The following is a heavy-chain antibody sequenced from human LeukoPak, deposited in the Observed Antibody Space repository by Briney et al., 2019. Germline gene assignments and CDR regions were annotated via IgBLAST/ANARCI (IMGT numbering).Heavy chain of an antibody. CDR1: GFTFSSYA. V-gene: IGHV3-23*01. D-gene: IGHD2-2*01. J-gene: IGHJ5*02. CDR2: ISGSGGST. CDR3: AKTYCSSTSCPRTFDP. Sequence: GGSLRLSCAASGFTFSSYAMSWVRQAPGKGLEWVSAISGSGGSTYYADSVKGRFTISRDNSKNTLYLQMNSLRAEDTAVYYCAKTYCSSTSCPRTFDPWGQGTLVTVSS.